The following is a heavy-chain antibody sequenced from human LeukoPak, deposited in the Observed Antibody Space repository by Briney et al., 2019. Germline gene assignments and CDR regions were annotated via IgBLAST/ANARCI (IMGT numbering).Heavy chain of an antibody. V-gene: IGHV3-21*04. D-gene: IGHD2-2*01. CDR2: ISSSCYI. CDR3: AKDRHAPGRYCSSTSCFPFDS. J-gene: IGHJ5*01. CDR1: GCTFSTYS. Sequence: GGSLRLSCPASGCTFSTYSMHWVRQAPAKGLEWVSSISSSCYIYYADSVKGRFTISRDNTKNTLYLQMNSLRAEDTAVYYCAKDRHAPGRYCSSTSCFPFDSWGQGTLVTVSS.